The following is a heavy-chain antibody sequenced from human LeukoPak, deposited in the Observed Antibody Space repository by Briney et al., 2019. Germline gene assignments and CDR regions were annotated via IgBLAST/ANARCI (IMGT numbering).Heavy chain of an antibody. CDR3: ARRQGCSSTSCPPDS. D-gene: IGHD2-2*01. Sequence: GESLKISCKGSGYSFTSYWISWVRQMPGKGLEWMGIIHPGDSDTRYSPSFQGQVTMSADKSINTAYLQWSSLKASDTAMYYCARRQGCSSTSCPPDSWGQGTLVTVSS. J-gene: IGHJ4*02. CDR1: GYSFTSYW. CDR2: IHPGDSDT. V-gene: IGHV5-51*01.